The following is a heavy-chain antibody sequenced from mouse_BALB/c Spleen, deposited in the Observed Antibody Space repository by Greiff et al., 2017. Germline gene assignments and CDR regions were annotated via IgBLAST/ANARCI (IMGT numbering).Heavy chain of an antibody. Sequence: EVQLQESGPGLVKPSQSLSLTCTVTGYSITSDYAWNWIRQFPGNKLEWMGYISYSGSTSYNPSLKSRISITRDTSKNQFFLQLNSVTTEDTATYYCARNPYFDYWGQGTTLTVSS. CDR3: ARNPYFDY. J-gene: IGHJ2*01. CDR1: GYSITSDYA. CDR2: ISYSGST. V-gene: IGHV3-2*02.